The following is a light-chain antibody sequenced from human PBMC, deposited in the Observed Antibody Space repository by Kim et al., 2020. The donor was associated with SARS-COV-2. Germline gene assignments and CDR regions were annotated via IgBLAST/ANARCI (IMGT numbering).Light chain of an antibody. CDR1: QSISSY. CDR3: QQSYSTRLT. Sequence: ASVGDRVTITCRASQSISSYLNWYQQKPWKAPKLLIYAASSLQSGVPSRFSGSGSGTDFTLTISSLQPEDFATYYCQQSYSTRLTFGGGTKVDIK. J-gene: IGKJ4*01. CDR2: AAS. V-gene: IGKV1-39*01.